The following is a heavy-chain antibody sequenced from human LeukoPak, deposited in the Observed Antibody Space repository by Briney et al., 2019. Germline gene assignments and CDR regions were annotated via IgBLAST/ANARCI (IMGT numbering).Heavy chain of an antibody. J-gene: IGHJ3*02. V-gene: IGHV4-34*01. D-gene: IGHD6-19*01. CDR2: INHSGST. CDR3: ATHNPGIAVAGTYAFDI. Sequence: SETLSLTCAVYGGSFSGYYWSWIRQPPGKGLEWIGEINHSGSTNYNPSLKSRVTISVDKSKNQFSLKLSSVTAADTAVYYCATHNPGIAVAGTYAFDIWGQGTMVTVSS. CDR1: GGSFSGYY.